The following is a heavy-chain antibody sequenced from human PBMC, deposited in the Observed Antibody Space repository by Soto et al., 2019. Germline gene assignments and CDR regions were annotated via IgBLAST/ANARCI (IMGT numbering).Heavy chain of an antibody. CDR3: ARGLASRPSNGMDV. Sequence: PSPTLSLPCAISGDSVSDNSAAWNWISQSPSRGLEWLGRTYYRSKWYNDYAVSVKSRITVTPDTSKNQFSLHLNSVAPEDTAVYYCARGLASRPSNGMDVWGQGTTVTVSS. CDR2: TYYRSKWYN. J-gene: IGHJ6*02. CDR1: GDSVSDNSAA. V-gene: IGHV6-1*01. D-gene: IGHD6-19*01.